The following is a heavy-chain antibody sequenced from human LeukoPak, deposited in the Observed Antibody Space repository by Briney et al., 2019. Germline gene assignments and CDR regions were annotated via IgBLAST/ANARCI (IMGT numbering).Heavy chain of an antibody. CDR2: IIPIFGTA. J-gene: IGHJ4*02. CDR3: ARASRYSSSWGIYYFDY. D-gene: IGHD6-6*01. Sequence: SVKVSCKASGGTFSSYAISWVRQAPGQGLEWMGGIIPIFGTANYAQKFQGRVTITADESTSTAYMELSSLRSEDTAVYYCARASRYSSSWGIYYFDYWGQGTLVTVSS. CDR1: GGTFSSYA. V-gene: IGHV1-69*13.